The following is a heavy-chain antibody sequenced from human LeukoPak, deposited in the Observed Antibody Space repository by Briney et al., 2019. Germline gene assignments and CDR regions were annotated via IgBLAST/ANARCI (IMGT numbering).Heavy chain of an antibody. J-gene: IGHJ4*02. CDR1: GYTFTSYD. CDR2: MNPNSGNT. CDR3: ARAEGGYNWNHYDY. D-gene: IGHD1-20*01. Sequence: ASVKVSCKASGYTFTSYDINWVRQAPGQGLEWLGWMNPNSGNTGYAQKFQGRVTMTRNTSISTAYMELSSLRSEDMAVYYCARAEGGYNWNHYDYWGQGTVVTVSS. V-gene: IGHV1-8*01.